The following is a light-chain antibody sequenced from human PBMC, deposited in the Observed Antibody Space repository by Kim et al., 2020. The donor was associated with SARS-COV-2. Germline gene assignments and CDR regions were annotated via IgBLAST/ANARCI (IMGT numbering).Light chain of an antibody. Sequence: LSPRERSTLSCRASQSISSYLAWYQQNLGQAPRLLIYDALKRATGVTARFSGSGSGTDFTLTISSLEPEDFAVYYCQQRDYWPLTFGGGTKVDIK. CDR2: DAL. CDR1: QSISSY. J-gene: IGKJ4*01. V-gene: IGKV3-11*01. CDR3: QQRDYWPLT.